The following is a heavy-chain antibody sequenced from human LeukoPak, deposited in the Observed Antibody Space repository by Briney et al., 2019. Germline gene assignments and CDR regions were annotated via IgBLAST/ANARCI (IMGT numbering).Heavy chain of an antibody. CDR3: ARGNYYGSGSYRKSYYYYYYMDV. Sequence: SETLSLTCTVSNASISSYYWSWIRQPPGKGPEWIGFIYYSGNTNYSPSLKSRVTVSVDTSKNQFSLKLSSVTAADTAVYYCARGNYYGSGSYRKSYYYYYYMDVWGKGTTVTVSS. V-gene: IGHV4-59*12. J-gene: IGHJ6*03. CDR2: IYYSGNT. D-gene: IGHD3-10*01. CDR1: NASISSYY.